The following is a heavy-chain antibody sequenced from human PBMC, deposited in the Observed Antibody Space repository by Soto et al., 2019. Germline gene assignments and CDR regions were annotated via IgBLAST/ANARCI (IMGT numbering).Heavy chain of an antibody. CDR1: GGSVSSGSNY. V-gene: IGHV4-61*01. Sequence: SETLSLTCTVSGGSVSSGSNYWSWIRQPPGKGLEWIGYIYYSGSTNYNPSLKSRVTISVDTSKNQFSLKLSSVTAADTAVYYCAREAVAGNYYYYGMDVWGQGTTVTVSS. D-gene: IGHD6-19*01. CDR2: IYYSGST. J-gene: IGHJ6*02. CDR3: AREAVAGNYYYYGMDV.